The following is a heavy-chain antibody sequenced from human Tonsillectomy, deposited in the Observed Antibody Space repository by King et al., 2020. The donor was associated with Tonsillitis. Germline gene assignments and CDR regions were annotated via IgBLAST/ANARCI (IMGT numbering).Heavy chain of an antibody. CDR2: IKSKTDGGTT. CDR1: GFTFSNAW. CDR3: TLPYSSGWWELDY. Sequence: VQLVESGGGLVKPGGSLRLSCAASGFTFSNAWMSWVRQAPGKGLEWVGRIKSKTDGGTTDYAAPVKGRFTISRDDSKNTLYLQMNSLKTEDTAVYYCTLPYSSGWWELDYWGQGTLVTVSS. J-gene: IGHJ4*02. D-gene: IGHD6-19*01. V-gene: IGHV3-15*01.